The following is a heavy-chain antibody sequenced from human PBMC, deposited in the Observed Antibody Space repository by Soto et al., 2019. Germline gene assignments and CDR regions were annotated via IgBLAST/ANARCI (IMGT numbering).Heavy chain of an antibody. D-gene: IGHD1-1*01. Sequence: GGARRLSWTASGVTVSSDSMTWVRQAPGKGLEWVSAIYSGGSTYYADSVKGRFTISRDNSKNTLYLQMNSLRAEDTAVYYCLRARSTTAGFFHSRGVAPLITV. J-gene: IGHJ4*02. CDR3: LRARSTTAGFFHS. V-gene: IGHV3-53*01. CDR2: IYSGGST. CDR1: GVTVSSDS.